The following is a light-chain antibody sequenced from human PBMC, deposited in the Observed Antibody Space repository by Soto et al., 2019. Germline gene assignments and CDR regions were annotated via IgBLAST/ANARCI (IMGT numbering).Light chain of an antibody. CDR1: SSDVGGYNY. V-gene: IGLV2-14*01. Sequence: QSALTQPASVSGSPGQSIAISCTGTSSDVGGYNYVSWYQQHPGKAPKLMIHEVSNRPSGISDRFSGSKSGNTASLTISGLQADDEADYYCQSYDDSLSVHYVFGTGTKVTVL. CDR2: EVS. J-gene: IGLJ1*01. CDR3: QSYDDSLSVHYV.